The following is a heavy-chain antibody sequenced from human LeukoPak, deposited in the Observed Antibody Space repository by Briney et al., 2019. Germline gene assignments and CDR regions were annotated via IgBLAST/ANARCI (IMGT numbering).Heavy chain of an antibody. D-gene: IGHD2-15*01. CDR2: INPNSGGT. CDR1: GYTFTGYY. V-gene: IGHV1-2*02. Sequence: ASVKVSCKASGYTFTGYYMHWVRQAPGQGLEWMGWINPNSGGTNYAQKFQGRVTMTRDTSISTAYMELSRLRFDDTAVYYCAREVVAAQYYFDYWGQGTLVTVSS. CDR3: AREVVAAQYYFDY. J-gene: IGHJ4*02.